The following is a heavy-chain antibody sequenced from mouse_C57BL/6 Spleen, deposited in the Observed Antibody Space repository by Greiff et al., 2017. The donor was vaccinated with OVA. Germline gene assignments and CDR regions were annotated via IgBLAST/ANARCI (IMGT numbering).Heavy chain of an antibody. J-gene: IGHJ3*01. D-gene: IGHD3-2*02. CDR3: ARPYSSGYFAY. CDR1: GYTSTSYW. CDR2: IHPNGGST. Sequence: QVQLQQPGAELVKPGASVKLSCKASGYTSTSYWMHWVKQRPGQGLEWIGMIHPNGGSTNYNEKFKSKATLTVDKSSSTAYMQLSSLTSEDSAVYYCARPYSSGYFAYWGQGTLVTVSA. V-gene: IGHV1-64*01.